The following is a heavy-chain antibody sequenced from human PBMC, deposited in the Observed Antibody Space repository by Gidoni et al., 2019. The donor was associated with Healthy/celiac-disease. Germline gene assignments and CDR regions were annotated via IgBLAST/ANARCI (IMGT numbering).Heavy chain of an antibody. CDR3: AKWEYSSSWYLDYYYYYGMDV. D-gene: IGHD6-13*01. J-gene: IGHJ6*02. Sequence: QVQLVESGGGVVQPGRSLRLSCSASGFTFSSSGMHWVRQAPGKGLEWVAVISYDGSNKYYADSVKGRFTISRDNSKNTLYLQMNSLRAEDTAVYYCAKWEYSSSWYLDYYYYYGMDVWGQGTTVTVSS. CDR1: GFTFSSSG. V-gene: IGHV3-30*18. CDR2: ISYDGSNK.